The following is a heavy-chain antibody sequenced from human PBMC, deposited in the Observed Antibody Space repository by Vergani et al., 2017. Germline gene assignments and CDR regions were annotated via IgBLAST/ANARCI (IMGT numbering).Heavy chain of an antibody. CDR3: ARCGIIAATSYLYYFYMDV. V-gene: IGHV1-18*01. Sequence: QVQLVQSGAEMKKPGASVNVSCKTSGYSFNSYGINWVRQAPGQGLEWLGWISGYDGKTKYVEKLQGIITVTIDTSTNSAYMELRGLRSDDTAVYYCARCGIIAATSYLYYFYMDVWGKGTSVTVSS. CDR2: ISGYDGKT. J-gene: IGHJ6*03. CDR1: GYSFNSYG. D-gene: IGHD6-25*01.